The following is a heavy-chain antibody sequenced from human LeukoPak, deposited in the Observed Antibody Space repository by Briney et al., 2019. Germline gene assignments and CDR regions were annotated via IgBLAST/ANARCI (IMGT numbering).Heavy chain of an antibody. CDR1: GYTFTSYD. J-gene: IGHJ5*02. CDR3: ARVIVVVVAAKFTSWFDP. D-gene: IGHD2-15*01. CDR2: MNPNSGNT. Sequence: ASVKVSCKASGYTFTSYDINWVRQATGQGLEWMGWMNPNSGNTGYAQKFQGGVTMTRNTSISTAYMELSSLRSEDTAVYYCARVIVVVVAAKFTSWFDPWGQGTLVTVSS. V-gene: IGHV1-8*01.